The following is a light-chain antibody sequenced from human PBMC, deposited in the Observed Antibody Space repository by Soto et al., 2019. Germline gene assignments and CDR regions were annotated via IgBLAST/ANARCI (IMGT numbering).Light chain of an antibody. J-gene: IGKJ4*01. CDR1: QGIGSY. V-gene: IGKV1-27*01. CDR2: FAS. CDR3: QKYDYAPLT. Sequence: IQMTQSPSSLSASVGDTVTITCRASQGIGSYLAWYQQKPGRVPKLLIYFASTLQSGVPSRFSGSGSGTDFTLTISSLQPEDVATYYCQKYDYAPLTFGGWTKVEMK.